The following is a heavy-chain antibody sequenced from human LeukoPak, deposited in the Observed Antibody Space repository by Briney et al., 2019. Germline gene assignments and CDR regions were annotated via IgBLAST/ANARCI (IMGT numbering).Heavy chain of an antibody. D-gene: IGHD2-15*01. CDR3: ARIYCSGGSCYSPRGVDYYYGMDV. J-gene: IGHJ6*02. CDR1: GYTFTGYY. V-gene: IGHV1-69*13. Sequence: SVKVSCKASGYTFTGYYMHWVRQAPGQGLEWMGGIIPIFGTANYAQKFQGRVTITADESTSTAYMELSSLRSEDTAVYYCARIYCSGGSCYSPRGVDYYYGMDVWGQGTTVTVSS. CDR2: IIPIFGTA.